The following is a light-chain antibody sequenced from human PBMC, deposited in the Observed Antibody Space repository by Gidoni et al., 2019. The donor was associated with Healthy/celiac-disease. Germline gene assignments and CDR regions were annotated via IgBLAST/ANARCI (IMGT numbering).Light chain of an antibody. CDR1: QDISNY. CDR2: DAS. CDR3: QQYDNLPLT. J-gene: IGKJ3*01. Sequence: DIQMTQSPSSLSASVGDRVTITCQASQDISNYLNWYQQKPGKAPKLLIYDASNLETGVPSRFSGSGSGTDFTFTISSLQPEDFAIYYCQQYDNLPLTFGPGTKVDIK. V-gene: IGKV1-33*01.